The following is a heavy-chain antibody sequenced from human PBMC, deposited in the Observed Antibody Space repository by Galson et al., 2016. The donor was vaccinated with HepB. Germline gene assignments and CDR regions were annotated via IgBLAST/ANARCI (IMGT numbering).Heavy chain of an antibody. D-gene: IGHD3-16*01. J-gene: IGHJ4*02. CDR2: ISYDGSNK. CDR1: EFTFSSYA. V-gene: IGHV3-30-3*02. CDR3: GKHGGFDY. Sequence: SLRLSCAASEFTFSSYAMHWVRQAPGKGLEWVAVISYDGSNKHYADSVKGRFTISRDNSKNTLYLYMNSLRAGDTAVYYCGKHGGFDYWGQGALVTVSS.